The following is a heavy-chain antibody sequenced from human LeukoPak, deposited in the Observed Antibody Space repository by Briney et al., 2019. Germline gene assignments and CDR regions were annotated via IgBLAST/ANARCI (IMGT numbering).Heavy chain of an antibody. CDR2: INPNSGGT. CDR1: GYTFTVYY. V-gene: IGHV1-2*02. D-gene: IGHD5-24*01. J-gene: IGHJ4*02. CDR3: AREGDGTQSTLFDY. Sequence: ASVTVSFKASGYTFTVYYMHWVRQAPGQGLEWMGWINPNSGGTNYAQKFQGRVTMTRDTSISTAYMELSSLRSEDTAVYYCAREGDGTQSTLFDYWGQGTLVTVSS.